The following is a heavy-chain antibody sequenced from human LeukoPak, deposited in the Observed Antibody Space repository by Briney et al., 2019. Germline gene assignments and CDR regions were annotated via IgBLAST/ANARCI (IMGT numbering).Heavy chain of an antibody. V-gene: IGHV1-69*05. CDR3: ARKGSLAYFDY. CDR1: GGTFSSYA. CDR2: IIPILGTA. Sequence: SVKVSCKASGGTFSSYAISWLRQAPGQGLEWMGGIIPILGTANYAQKFQGRVTITTDESTSTAYMELSSLRSEDTAVYYCARKGSLAYFDYWGQGTLVTVSS. D-gene: IGHD3-10*01. J-gene: IGHJ4*02.